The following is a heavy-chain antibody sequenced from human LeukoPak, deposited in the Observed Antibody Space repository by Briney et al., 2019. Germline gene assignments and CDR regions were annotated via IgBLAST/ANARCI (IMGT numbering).Heavy chain of an antibody. V-gene: IGHV3-48*03. CDR3: ARGGYCSSTSCYLGSFDY. D-gene: IGHD2-2*01. Sequence: GGSLRLSCAASGFTFSSYAMSWVRQAPGKGLEWVSYISNGGSTIYYAGSVKGRFTISRDNAKNSLYLQMYSLRAEDTAIYFCARGGYCSSTSCYLGSFDYWGQGTLVTVSS. CDR1: GFTFSSYA. CDR2: ISNGGSTI. J-gene: IGHJ4*02.